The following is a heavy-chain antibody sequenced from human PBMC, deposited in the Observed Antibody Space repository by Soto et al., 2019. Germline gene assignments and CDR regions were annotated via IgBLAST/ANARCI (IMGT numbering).Heavy chain of an antibody. D-gene: IGHD7-27*01. CDR2: IGTNGRTI. CDR3: HVSNGAWLQPP. V-gene: IGHV3-11*01. Sequence: QVQLVESGGGLVKPGGSLRLSCAASGFTFSDYYMGWIRQAPGKGLEWVSYIGTNGRTIHYADSVKGRFTISRDNAKNSLSLKMNSLRAEDTAVYYCHVSNGAWLQPPSGQGTLVTVSS. CDR1: GFTFSDYY. J-gene: IGHJ5*02.